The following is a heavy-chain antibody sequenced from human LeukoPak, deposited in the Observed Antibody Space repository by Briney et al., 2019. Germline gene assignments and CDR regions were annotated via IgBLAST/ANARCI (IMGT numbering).Heavy chain of an antibody. Sequence: GGSLRLSRAASGFTLSNYGMHWVRQAPGKGLEWVAFIRYDGSNKYYADSVKGRFIISRDNSKNTLYLQMNSLRAEDTAVYYCAKDLIFWGQGTLVTVSS. J-gene: IGHJ4*02. CDR3: AKDLIF. CDR1: GFTLSNYG. CDR2: IRYDGSNK. V-gene: IGHV3-30*02. D-gene: IGHD3-16*01.